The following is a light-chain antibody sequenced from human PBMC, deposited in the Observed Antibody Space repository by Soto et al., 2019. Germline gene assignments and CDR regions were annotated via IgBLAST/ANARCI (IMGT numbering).Light chain of an antibody. CDR1: QDISNY. J-gene: IGKJ3*01. Sequence: DIQMTQSPSSLSASVGDRVTITCQASQDISNYLNWYQQKPGKAPKLLIYDASNLETGVPSRFSGSGARTDFTFTISSLQPEDIATYYCQQYDKSLWVTFGPGTKVDIK. CDR2: DAS. V-gene: IGKV1-33*01. CDR3: QQYDKSLWVT.